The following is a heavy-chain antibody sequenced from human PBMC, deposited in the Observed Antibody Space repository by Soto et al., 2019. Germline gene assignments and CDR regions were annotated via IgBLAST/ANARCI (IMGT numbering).Heavy chain of an antibody. CDR3: AKDVRVSRIVATIDYYYGMDV. CDR2: MNPNSGNT. CDR1: GYTFTSYD. V-gene: IGHV1-8*01. J-gene: IGHJ6*02. D-gene: IGHD5-12*01. Sequence: GASVKVSCKASGYTFTSYDINWVRQATGQGLEWMGWMNPNSGNTGYAQKFQGRVTMTRNTSISTAYMELSSLRSEDTAVYYCAKDVRVSRIVATIDYYYGMDVWGQGTTVTVSS.